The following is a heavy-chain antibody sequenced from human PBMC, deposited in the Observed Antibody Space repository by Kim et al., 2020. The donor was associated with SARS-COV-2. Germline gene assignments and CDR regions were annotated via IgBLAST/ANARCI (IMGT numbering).Heavy chain of an antibody. CDR1: GFTFSNAW. CDR2: IKSKTDGGTT. Sequence: GGSLRLSCAASGFTFSNAWMSWVRQAPGKGLEWVGRIKSKTDGGTTDYAAPVKGRFTISRDDSKNTLYLQMNSLKTEDTAVYYCTTVVDYYGSGSYYYFDYWGQGTLVTVSS. J-gene: IGHJ4*02. CDR3: TTVVDYYGSGSYYYFDY. V-gene: IGHV3-15*01. D-gene: IGHD3-10*01.